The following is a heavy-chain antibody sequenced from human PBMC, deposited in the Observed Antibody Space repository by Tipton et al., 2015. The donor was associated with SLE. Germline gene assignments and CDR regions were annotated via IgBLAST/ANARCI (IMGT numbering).Heavy chain of an antibody. J-gene: IGHJ6*02. D-gene: IGHD3-16*01. Sequence: SLRLSCAASGFTFSSYWMHWVRQAPGKGLVWVSRINSDGSSTSYADSVKGRFTISRDNAKNTLYLQMNSLRAEDTAVYYCARVGGSPTSEYDYYGMDVWGQGTTVTVSS. V-gene: IGHV3-74*01. CDR1: GFTFSSYW. CDR3: ARVGGSPTSEYDYYGMDV. CDR2: INSDGSST.